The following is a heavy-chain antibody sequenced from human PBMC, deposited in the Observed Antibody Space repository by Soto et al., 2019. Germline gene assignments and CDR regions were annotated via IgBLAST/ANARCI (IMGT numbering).Heavy chain of an antibody. CDR2: INHSGST. J-gene: IGHJ5*02. D-gene: IGHD4-4*01. Sequence: SETLSLTCAVYGGSFSGYYWSWIRQPPGKGLEWIGEINHSGSTNYNPSLKSRVTISVDTSKNQFSLKLSSVTAADTAVYYCARGGFRLQYLRWFDPWGQGTLVTVS. CDR3: ARGGFRLQYLRWFDP. CDR1: GGSFSGYY. V-gene: IGHV4-34*01.